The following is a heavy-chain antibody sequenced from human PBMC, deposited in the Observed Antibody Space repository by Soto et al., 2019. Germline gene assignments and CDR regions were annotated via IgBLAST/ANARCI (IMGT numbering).Heavy chain of an antibody. CDR1: GGTFSSYA. CDR2: IIPIFGTA. J-gene: IGHJ5*02. CDR3: ARDLGTSYYDFWSGYYIGWFDP. D-gene: IGHD3-3*01. V-gene: IGHV1-69*01. Sequence: QVQLVQSGAEVKKPGSSVKVSCKASGGTFSSYAISWVRQAPGQGLEWMGGIIPIFGTANYAQKFQGRVTITADESTSTAYMELSSLRSEDTAVYYCARDLGTSYYDFWSGYYIGWFDPWGQGTVVTVSS.